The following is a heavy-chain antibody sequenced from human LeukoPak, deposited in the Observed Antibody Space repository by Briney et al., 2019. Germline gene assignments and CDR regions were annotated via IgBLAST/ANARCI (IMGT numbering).Heavy chain of an antibody. J-gene: IGHJ5*02. Sequence: SETLSLTCAVYGGSFSGYYWSWIRQPPGKGLEWIGEINHSGGTNYNPSLKSRVTISVDTSKNQFSLKLSSVTAADTAVYYCASGKHDFWSGYATNWFDPWGQGTLVTVSS. V-gene: IGHV4-34*01. CDR3: ASGKHDFWSGYATNWFDP. D-gene: IGHD3-3*01. CDR1: GGSFSGYY. CDR2: INHSGGT.